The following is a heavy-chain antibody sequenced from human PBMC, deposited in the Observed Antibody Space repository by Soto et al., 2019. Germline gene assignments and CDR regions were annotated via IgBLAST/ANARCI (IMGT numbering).Heavy chain of an antibody. CDR3: AKRDTTPPRGAFDI. CDR2: ISGRGGTT. Sequence: GGSLRLSCAASGFTFSNFAMNWVRQAPGKGLEWVSGISGRGGTTYYADSVQGRFTISRDNSKNTLYLQMNSLRAEDTALYYCAKRDTTPPRGAFDIWGQGTMVTVSS. D-gene: IGHD2-2*01. CDR1: GFTFSNFA. V-gene: IGHV3-23*01. J-gene: IGHJ3*02.